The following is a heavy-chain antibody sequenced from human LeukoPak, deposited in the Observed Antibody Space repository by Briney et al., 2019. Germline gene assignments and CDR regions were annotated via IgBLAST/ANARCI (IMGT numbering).Heavy chain of an antibody. J-gene: IGHJ6*03. CDR1: GFTLSSYW. CDR3: ASFEGYYYYYMDV. V-gene: IGHV3-7*01. CDR2: IKEDGSEK. Sequence: GGSLRLSCAASGFTLSSYWMNWVRQAPGKGLEWVANIKEDGSEKYYVDSVKGRFTISRDNAKNSLYLQMNSLRAEDTAVYYCASFEGYYYYYMDVWGKGTTVTVSS.